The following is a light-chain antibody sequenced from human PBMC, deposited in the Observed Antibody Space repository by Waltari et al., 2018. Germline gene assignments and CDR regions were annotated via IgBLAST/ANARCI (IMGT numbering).Light chain of an antibody. CDR1: GSDVGDFNL. CDR3: GSYTVTNNLYV. Sequence: QSALTQPPSASGSPGQSVTISCTGTGSDVGDFNLVSWYQQRPGKAPKLLMFELNKRPSGVSNRFSGSKSANAASLTISGLQAEDEGDYYCGSYTVTNNLYVFGTGTKVTVL. V-gene: IGLV2-8*01. J-gene: IGLJ1*01. CDR2: ELN.